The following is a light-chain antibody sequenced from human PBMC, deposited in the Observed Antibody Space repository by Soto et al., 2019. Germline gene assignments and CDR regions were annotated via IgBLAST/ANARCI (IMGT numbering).Light chain of an antibody. CDR1: QSVSSSY. Sequence: EIVLTQSPGTLSLSPGERATLSCRASQSVSSSYLAWYQQKLGQAPRLLIYGASSRATGIPDRFSGSGSGTAFTLTISRLEPEDFAVYYCQQYGSSPPNTFGQGTKLEIK. V-gene: IGKV3-20*01. J-gene: IGKJ2*01. CDR2: GAS. CDR3: QQYGSSPPNT.